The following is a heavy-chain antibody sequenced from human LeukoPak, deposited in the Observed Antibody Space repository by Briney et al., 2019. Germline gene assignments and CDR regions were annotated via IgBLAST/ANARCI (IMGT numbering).Heavy chain of an antibody. Sequence: SETLSLTCTVSGGSISSYYWSWIRQPPGKGLEWIGYIYYSGSTNYNPSLKSRVTISVDTSKNQFSLKLSSVTAADTAVYYCARTPYDILTGTNGAFDIWGQGTMVTVSS. CDR2: IYYSGST. D-gene: IGHD3-9*01. CDR1: GGSISSYY. V-gene: IGHV4-59*01. CDR3: ARTPYDILTGTNGAFDI. J-gene: IGHJ3*02.